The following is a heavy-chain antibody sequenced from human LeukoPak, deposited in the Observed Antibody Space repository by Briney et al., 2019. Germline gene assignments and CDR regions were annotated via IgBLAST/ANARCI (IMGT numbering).Heavy chain of an antibody. V-gene: IGHV5-51*01. J-gene: IGHJ4*02. Sequence: GESLKISCKGSGYSFTSYWIGWVRQMPGKGLEWMGIIYPGDSDTRYSPSFQGQVTISADKSVSTAYLQWSSLKASDTAMYYCARLLGPRFLEWPLDYWGQGTLVTVSS. CDR3: ARLLGPRFLEWPLDY. CDR2: IYPGDSDT. D-gene: IGHD3-3*01. CDR1: GYSFTSYW.